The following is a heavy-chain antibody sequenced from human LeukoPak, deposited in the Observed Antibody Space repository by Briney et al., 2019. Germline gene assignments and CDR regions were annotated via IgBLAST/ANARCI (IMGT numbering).Heavy chain of an antibody. Sequence: SETLSLTCAVYGGSFSGYYWSWIRQPPGKGLEWIGEINHGGSTNYNPSLKSRVTISVDTSKNQFSLKLSSVTAADTAVYYCARAKVGATYPWGQGTLVTVSS. CDR1: GGSFSGYY. CDR3: ARAKVGATYP. V-gene: IGHV4-34*01. D-gene: IGHD1-26*01. J-gene: IGHJ5*02. CDR2: INHGGST.